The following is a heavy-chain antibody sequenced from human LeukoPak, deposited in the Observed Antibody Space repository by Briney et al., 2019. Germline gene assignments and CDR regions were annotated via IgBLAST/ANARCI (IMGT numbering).Heavy chain of an antibody. CDR2: ISSYNGNT. CDR3: ARLYGGNPGDAFDV. D-gene: IGHD4-23*01. J-gene: IGHJ3*01. Sequence: ASVKVSCKASGYTFTSYGISWVRQAPGRGLEWMGWISSYNGNTKYAQKLQGRVTMTTDTSTSTAYMELRSLRSDDTAVYYCARLYGGNPGDAFDVWGQGTMVTVSS. V-gene: IGHV1-18*01. CDR1: GYTFTSYG.